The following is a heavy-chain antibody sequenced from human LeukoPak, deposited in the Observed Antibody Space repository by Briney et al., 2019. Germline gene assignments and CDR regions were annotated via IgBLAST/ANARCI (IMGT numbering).Heavy chain of an antibody. CDR1: GGTFSSYA. V-gene: IGHV1-69*13. Sequence: ASVKVSCKASGGTFSSYAISWVRQAPGQGLEWMGGIIPIFGTANYALKFQGRVTITADESTSTAYMELSSLRSEDTAVYYCARGEDYGDSLFPFDYWGQGTLVTVSS. D-gene: IGHD4-17*01. CDR3: ARGEDYGDSLFPFDY. CDR2: IIPIFGTA. J-gene: IGHJ4*02.